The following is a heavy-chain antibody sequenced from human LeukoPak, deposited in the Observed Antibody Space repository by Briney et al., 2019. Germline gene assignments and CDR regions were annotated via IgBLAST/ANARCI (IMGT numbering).Heavy chain of an antibody. Sequence: GASVKVSCKASGYTFTGYYMHWVRQAPGQGLEWMGWINPNSGGTNYAQKFQGRVTMTRDTSISTAYMELSRLRSDDTAVYYCARLAPHYYYGSARGAFDIWGQGTMVTVSS. CDR2: INPNSGGT. CDR1: GYTFTGYY. V-gene: IGHV1-2*02. J-gene: IGHJ3*02. CDR3: ARLAPHYYYGSARGAFDI. D-gene: IGHD3-10*01.